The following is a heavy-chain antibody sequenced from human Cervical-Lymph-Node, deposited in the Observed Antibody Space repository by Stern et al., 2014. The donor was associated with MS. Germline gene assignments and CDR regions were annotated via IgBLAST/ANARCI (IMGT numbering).Heavy chain of an antibody. J-gene: IGHJ6*02. Sequence: QLVQSGGGVVQPGRSLRLSCAPSGFTFITYGMHWVRRAPGKGLEWVAPIWYDGSETYYADSVRGRFIISRDNSKSVLYLQMNSLRAEDTAVYYCAKRRSLVGPYSIAVWGQGTTVIVSS. D-gene: IGHD2-8*02. CDR1: GFTFITYG. CDR2: IWYDGSET. CDR3: AKRRSLVGPYSIAV. V-gene: IGHV3-33*06.